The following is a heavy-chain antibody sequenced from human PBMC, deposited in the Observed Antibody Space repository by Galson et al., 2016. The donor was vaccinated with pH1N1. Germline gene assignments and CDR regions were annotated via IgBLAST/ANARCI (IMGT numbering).Heavy chain of an antibody. J-gene: IGHJ4*02. CDR1: GYSFTGYW. Sequence: QSGAEVKKSGESLKISCRSSGYSFTGYWLAWVRQVPGNGLEWIGAIHHSGSTYRSPPLKSRLTISVDTSKSELHLSLSSVTAADTAVYYCVRHLARPESGIRNDPFDSWAQGTLVTVSS. CDR2: IHHSGST. CDR3: VRHLARPESGIRNDPFDS. V-gene: IGHV5-51*01. D-gene: IGHD3-3*02.